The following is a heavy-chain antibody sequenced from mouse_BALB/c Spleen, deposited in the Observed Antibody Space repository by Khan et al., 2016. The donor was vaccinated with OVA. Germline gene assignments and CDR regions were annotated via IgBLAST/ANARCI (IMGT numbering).Heavy chain of an antibody. CDR2: INPTSGYT. J-gene: IGHJ2*01. Sequence: VQLQQSGAELAKPGASVRMSCKASGYTFTTYWMHWVTQRPGQGLEWIGYINPTSGYTDYNEKFKDRATLSADKSSSTAYMQLSNLTSEDSAVYYCTRDRIDYWGQGTTLTVSS. CDR3: TRDRIDY. CDR1: GYTFTTYW. V-gene: IGHV1-7*01.